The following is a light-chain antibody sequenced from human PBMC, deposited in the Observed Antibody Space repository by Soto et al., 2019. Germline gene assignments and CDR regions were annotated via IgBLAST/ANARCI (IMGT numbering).Light chain of an antibody. CDR3: QSVDSSGTYWV. V-gene: IGLV3-25*03. Sequence: SYELTQPPSVSVSPGQTARITCSGDALPKQYAYWYQQKPGQAPLLVIYKDTERPSGIPERFSGSSSGTTVTLTISGVQAEDEADYYCQSVDSSGTYWVFGGGTKLTVL. CDR1: ALPKQY. CDR2: KDT. J-gene: IGLJ3*02.